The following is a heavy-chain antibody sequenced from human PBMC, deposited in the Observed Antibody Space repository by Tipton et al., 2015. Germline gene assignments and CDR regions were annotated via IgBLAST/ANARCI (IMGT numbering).Heavy chain of an antibody. D-gene: IGHD4-17*01. CDR3: ASLLLYGDYVHGLGY. CDR2: IYYSGDM. Sequence: TLSLTCTVSGVSISGTSYYWGWIRQPPGKGLEWIESIYYSGDMYYNPSLKSRVAMSVDTSNNHFSLRLTSLTASDTAVYYCASLLLYGDYVHGLGYWGRGTLVTVSS. J-gene: IGHJ4*02. V-gene: IGHV4-39*02. CDR1: GVSISGTSYY.